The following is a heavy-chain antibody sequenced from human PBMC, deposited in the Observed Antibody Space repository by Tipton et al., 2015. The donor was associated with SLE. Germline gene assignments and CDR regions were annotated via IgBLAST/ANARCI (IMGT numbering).Heavy chain of an antibody. D-gene: IGHD3-16*01. V-gene: IGHV4-59*01. J-gene: IGHJ4*02. CDR2: IYYTGSS. Sequence: TLSLTCSVSGDSMNDYYWSWIRQPPGKGLEWIGYIYYTGSSNHNPSLKGRVTMSVDTSKNQFSLSVNSVTAADTAVYYCARSMLTTKRVFDYWGQGTLVTVSS. CDR3: ARSMLTTKRVFDY. CDR1: GDSMNDYY.